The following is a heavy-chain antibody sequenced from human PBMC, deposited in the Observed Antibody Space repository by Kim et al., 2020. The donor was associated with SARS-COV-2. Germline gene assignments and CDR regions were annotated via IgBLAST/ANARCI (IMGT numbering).Heavy chain of an antibody. CDR3: ARGEWLDGDY. Sequence: GGSLRLSCAASGFTFSWYWMSWVRQAPGKGLELVANIKKDGSEKYYVDSVKGRFTISRDNAKNSLSLQMNSLRAEDTAVYYCARGEWLDGDYWGQGTLVTVSS. D-gene: IGHD6-19*01. V-gene: IGHV3-7*01. J-gene: IGHJ4*02. CDR2: IKKDGSEK. CDR1: GFTFSWYW.